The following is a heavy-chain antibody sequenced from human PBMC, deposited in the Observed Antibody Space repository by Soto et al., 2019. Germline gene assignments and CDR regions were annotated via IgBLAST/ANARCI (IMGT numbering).Heavy chain of an antibody. CDR3: ARDHHYGMDV. Sequence: VGSLRLSCAASGFTFSSYAMHWVRQAPGKGLEWVAVISYDGSNKYYADSVKGRFTISRDNSKNTLYLQMNSLRAEDTAVYYCARDHHYGMDVWGQGTTVTSP. V-gene: IGHV3-30-3*01. J-gene: IGHJ6*02. CDR2: ISYDGSNK. CDR1: GFTFSSYA.